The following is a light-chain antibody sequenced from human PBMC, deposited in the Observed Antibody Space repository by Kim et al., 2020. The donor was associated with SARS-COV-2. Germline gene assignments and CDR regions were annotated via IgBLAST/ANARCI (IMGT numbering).Light chain of an antibody. V-gene: IGLV1-44*01. CDR3: AAWADSLNYV. Sequence: ELTQPPSASGTPGQRVTISCSGSSSNIGSNTLHWYQQPPGTAPQLLIYSNNQRLSGVPDRFSGSNSGTSASLAISGLPSDDEADYYCAAWADSLNYV. CDR2: SNN. J-gene: IGLJ1*01. CDR1: SSNIGSNT.